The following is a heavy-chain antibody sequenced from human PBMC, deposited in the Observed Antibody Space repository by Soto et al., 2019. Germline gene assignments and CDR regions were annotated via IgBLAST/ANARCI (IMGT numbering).Heavy chain of an antibody. V-gene: IGHV2-26*01. CDR2: IFSNDEK. J-gene: IGHJ3*02. CDR1: GFSLSNARMG. Sequence: QVTLKESGPVLVKPTETLTLTCTVSGFSLSNARMGVSWIRQPPGKALEWLAHIFSNDEKSYSTSLKSRLTISEDTAKSQVVLSMTNMDPVDTATCYCARITDGIAAADDAFDIWGEGTMVTVSS. D-gene: IGHD6-13*01. CDR3: ARITDGIAAADDAFDI.